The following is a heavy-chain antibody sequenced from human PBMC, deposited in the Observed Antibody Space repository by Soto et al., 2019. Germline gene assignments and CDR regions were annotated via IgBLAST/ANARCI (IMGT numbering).Heavy chain of an antibody. J-gene: IGHJ5*02. D-gene: IGHD2-2*01. Sequence: SETLSLTCAVYGGSFSGYYWSWIRQPPGKGLEWIGEINHSGSTNYNPSLKSRVTISVDTSKNQFSLKLSSVTAADTAVYYCARGPPRRYCSSTSCYGRWFDPWGQGTLVTVSS. CDR1: GGSFSGYY. V-gene: IGHV4-34*01. CDR3: ARGPPRRYCSSTSCYGRWFDP. CDR2: INHSGST.